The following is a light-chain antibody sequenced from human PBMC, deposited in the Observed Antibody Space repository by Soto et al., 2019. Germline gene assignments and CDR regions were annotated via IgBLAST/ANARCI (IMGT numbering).Light chain of an antibody. V-gene: IGLV2-14*01. CDR3: SSYTSSSLVV. CDR1: SSDVGGYNY. J-gene: IGLJ2*01. CDR2: DVS. Sequence: QSALTQPASVSGSPGQSITISCTGTSSDVGGYNYVSWYQQHPGKAPKLMIYDVSNRPSGVSNRFSGCKSGNTASLTISGLQAEDEADYYCSSYTSSSLVVFGGGTKLTVL.